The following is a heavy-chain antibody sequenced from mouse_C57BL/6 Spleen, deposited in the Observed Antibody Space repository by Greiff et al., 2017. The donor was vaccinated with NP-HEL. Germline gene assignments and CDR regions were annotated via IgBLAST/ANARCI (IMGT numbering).Heavy chain of an antibody. CDR3: ASPDLGYPHWYFDV. J-gene: IGHJ1*03. D-gene: IGHD2-2*01. V-gene: IGHV1-39*01. Sequence: VQLKQSGPELVKPGASVKISCKASGYSFTDYNMNWVKQSNGKSLEWIGVINPNYGTTSYNQKFKGKATLTVDQSSSTAYMQLNSLTSEDSAVYYCASPDLGYPHWYFDVWGTGTTVTVSS. CDR2: INPNYGTT. CDR1: GYSFTDYN.